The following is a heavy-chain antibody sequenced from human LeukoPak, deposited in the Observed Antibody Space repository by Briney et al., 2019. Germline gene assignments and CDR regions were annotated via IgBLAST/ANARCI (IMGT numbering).Heavy chain of an antibody. J-gene: IGHJ3*02. Sequence: PGGSLRLSCTASGFNFSSYWMSWVRQAPGKGLQGVANIKQEGSEENYVDSVKGRFTISRDNAKNSLYLQMNSLRAEDTAVYYCARDRPWDCSGSSCYAGAFDIWGQGTMVTVSS. CDR1: GFNFSSYW. D-gene: IGHD2-2*01. CDR2: IKQEGSEE. CDR3: ARDRPWDCSGSSCYAGAFDI. V-gene: IGHV3-7*01.